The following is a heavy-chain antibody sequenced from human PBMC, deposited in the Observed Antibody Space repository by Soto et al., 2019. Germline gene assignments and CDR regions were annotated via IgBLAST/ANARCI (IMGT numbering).Heavy chain of an antibody. CDR2: VNHRGST. D-gene: IGHD4-17*01. J-gene: IGHJ2*01. V-gene: IGHV4-4*02. Sequence: QVQLQESGPGLVKPSGTLSLTCAVSSGSISSSYWWGWVRQPPGKGLEWIGEVNHRGSTNYNPSLKSRVTISADKSKNQVSLKLSSVTAADTAVYYCARVYGDYVGPRNWYFDLWGLGTLVTVSS. CDR1: SGSISSSYW. CDR3: ARVYGDYVGPRNWYFDL.